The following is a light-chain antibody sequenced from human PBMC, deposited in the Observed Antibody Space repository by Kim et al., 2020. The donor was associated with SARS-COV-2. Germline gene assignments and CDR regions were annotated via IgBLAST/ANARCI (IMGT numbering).Light chain of an antibody. Sequence: QSVLTQPPSVSAAPGQKVSISCSGSSSNIALNSVSWFQQLPGSAPKLLIYDDDERPSGIPDRFSASKSGTSATLAITGLQTGDEADYYCGTWDSSLAAGVFGGGTQLTVL. CDR3: GTWDSSLAAGV. J-gene: IGLJ3*02. V-gene: IGLV1-51*01. CDR1: SSNIALNS. CDR2: DDD.